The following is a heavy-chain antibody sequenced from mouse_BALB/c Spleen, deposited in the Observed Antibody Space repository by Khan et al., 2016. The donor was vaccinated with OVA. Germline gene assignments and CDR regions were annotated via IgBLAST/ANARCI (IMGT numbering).Heavy chain of an antibody. CDR1: GYTFTSYD. V-gene: IGHV1S33*01. CDR3: TGGGLRGVGMDC. Sequence: LKQSGPELVKPGALVKISCKASGYTFTSYDINWVRQRPGQGLEWIGWIYPGDGSTEYNEKFKGKATLTADKSSNTAYMQLSSLTSENSAVYFWTGGGLRGVGMDCWGRGTSVTVSS. J-gene: IGHJ4*01. D-gene: IGHD2-4*01. CDR2: IYPGDGST.